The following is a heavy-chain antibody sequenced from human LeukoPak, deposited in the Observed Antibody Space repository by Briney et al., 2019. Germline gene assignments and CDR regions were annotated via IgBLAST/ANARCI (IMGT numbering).Heavy chain of an antibody. V-gene: IGHV4-30-4*08. D-gene: IGHD3-3*01. J-gene: IGHJ5*02. CDR2: IYYSGST. Sequence: KSSETLSLTCTVSGDSISRSDYYWSWVRQPPGKGLEWIAHIYYSGSTYYNPSLKSRVIISVDTSKNQFSLKLSSVTAADTAVYYCVKLGVIISNRFDPWGQGTLVTVSS. CDR1: GDSISRSDYY. CDR3: VKLGVIISNRFDP.